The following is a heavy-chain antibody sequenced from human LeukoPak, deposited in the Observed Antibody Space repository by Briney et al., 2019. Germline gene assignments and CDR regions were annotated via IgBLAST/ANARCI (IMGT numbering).Heavy chain of an antibody. CDR3: ARGEFYYDNSGRGFDL. V-gene: IGHV3-30*04. D-gene: IGHD3-22*01. CDR1: GFTFSDYA. Sequence: GGSLRLSCAASGFTFSDYAMHWVRQAPGKGLEWVTVISYDGSNKYYADSVKGRFTISRDNSKDTLYLQMNSLRAEDTAVYYCARGEFYYDNSGRGFDLWGRGTLVTVSS. J-gene: IGHJ2*01. CDR2: ISYDGSNK.